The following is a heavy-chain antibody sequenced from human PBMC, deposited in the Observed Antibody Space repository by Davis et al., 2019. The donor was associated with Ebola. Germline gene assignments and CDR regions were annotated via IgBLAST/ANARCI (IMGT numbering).Heavy chain of an antibody. J-gene: IGHJ4*02. CDR3: ARDYYDSNGYLYYFDS. CDR1: GGSISTSNW. Sequence: MPSETLSLTCAVSGGSISTSNWWSWVRQPPGKGLEWVGEIHHSGSTNYNPSLKSRAIISVDKSKNQFSLKLSSVTAADTAVYYCARDYYDSNGYLYYFDSWGQGTLVTVSS. CDR2: IHHSGST. V-gene: IGHV4-4*02. D-gene: IGHD3-22*01.